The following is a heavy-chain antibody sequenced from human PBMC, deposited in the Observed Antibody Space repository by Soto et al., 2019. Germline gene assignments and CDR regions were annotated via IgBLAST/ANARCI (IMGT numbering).Heavy chain of an antibody. D-gene: IGHD3-22*01. CDR2: INRDGREK. CDR1: GFTFSNYW. J-gene: IGHJ4*02. CDR3: TRAPEGSGSYYYFDF. V-gene: IGHV3-7*03. Sequence: PGCSLRLSCAASGFTFSNYWMSWVRQAPGKGLQWVANINRDGREKYYVDSLKGRFTISRDNADNSLHLQLNSLRDEDTAVYYCTRAPEGSGSYYYFDFWGRGTLVTVSS.